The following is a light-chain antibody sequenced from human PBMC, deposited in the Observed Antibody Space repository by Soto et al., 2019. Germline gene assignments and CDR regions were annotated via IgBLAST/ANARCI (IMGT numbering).Light chain of an antibody. CDR2: GAS. V-gene: IGKV3-20*01. Sequence: XSLSPGERATLSCRASQSVSSNYLAWYQQKSGQAPRLLIYGASNRATGIPDRFSGSGSGTDFTLTIRRLEPEDFAVYYCQQYDTSPRTFGQGTKVEFK. J-gene: IGKJ1*01. CDR1: QSVSSNY. CDR3: QQYDTSPRT.